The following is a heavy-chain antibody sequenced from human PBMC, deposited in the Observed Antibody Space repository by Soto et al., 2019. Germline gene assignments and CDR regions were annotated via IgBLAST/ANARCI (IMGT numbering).Heavy chain of an antibody. V-gene: IGHV4-59*01. J-gene: IGHJ3*02. CDR1: GGSIRNYY. D-gene: IGHD2-8*01. CDR2: IYYTGSS. CDR3: ARENIVLDAFDI. Sequence: KPSETLSVTCTVSGGSIRNYYWSWIRQPPGKGLESIGYIYYTGSSNYSPTFKSRVTMSIDTSKNQFSLKLSSVTAADTAVYYCARENIVLDAFDIRGQGTMVTVSS.